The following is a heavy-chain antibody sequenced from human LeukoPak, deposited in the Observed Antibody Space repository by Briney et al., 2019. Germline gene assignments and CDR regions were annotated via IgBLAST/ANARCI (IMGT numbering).Heavy chain of an antibody. CDR1: GFTVSSNY. Sequence: GGSLRLSCAASGFTVSSNYMSWVRQAPGKGLEWVSVIYSGGSTYYADSVKGRFTISRDNSKNTLYLQMNSLRAEDTAVYYCAREYYDNYYYYGMDVWGQGTTVTVSS. J-gene: IGHJ6*02. CDR2: IYSGGST. D-gene: IGHD3-22*01. CDR3: AREYYDNYYYYGMDV. V-gene: IGHV3-53*01.